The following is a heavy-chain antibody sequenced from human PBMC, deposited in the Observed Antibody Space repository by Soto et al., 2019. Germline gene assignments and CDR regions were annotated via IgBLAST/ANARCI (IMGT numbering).Heavy chain of an antibody. D-gene: IGHD4-17*01. V-gene: IGHV5-51*01. Sequence: PGESLKISCKGSGYSFTSYWIGWVRQMPGKGLEWMGIIYPGDSDTRYSPSFQGQVTISADKSISTAYLQWSSLKASDTAMYYCARVVFSDYGDYYYYYGMDFWGQRTTVTVSS. CDR3: ARVVFSDYGDYYYYYGMDF. CDR2: IYPGDSDT. J-gene: IGHJ6*02. CDR1: GYSFTSYW.